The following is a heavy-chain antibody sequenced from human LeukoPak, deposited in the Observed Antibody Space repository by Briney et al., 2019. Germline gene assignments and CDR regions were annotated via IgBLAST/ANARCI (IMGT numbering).Heavy chain of an antibody. CDR3: ARLVCTADGGVLIRY. CDR2: INPGGGST. CDR1: GYTHTKYH. Sequence: ASVKVSCKASGYTHTKYHMNWVRQAPGQGLEWMGIINPGGGSTNYAQKFQGRVTMTRDTSTSTVYVELSSLRSEDTAVYYCARLVCTADGGVLIRYWGQGTLVTVSS. D-gene: IGHD5/OR15-5a*01. J-gene: IGHJ4*02. V-gene: IGHV1-46*01.